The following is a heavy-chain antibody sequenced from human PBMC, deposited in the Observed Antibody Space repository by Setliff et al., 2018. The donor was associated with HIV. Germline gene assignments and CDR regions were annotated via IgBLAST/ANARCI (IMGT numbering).Heavy chain of an antibody. J-gene: IGHJ3*02. CDR1: GFTFSNYG. CDR2: IRHDGSNK. Sequence: GGSLRLSCAASGFTFSNYGIHWVRQAPGKGLEWVAFIRHDGSNKYYVDSVKCRFNISRDNAKNSLYLQMNSLTGEYTAVYYCARSFWGFVRNAASDIWSQGTMVTVS. D-gene: IGHD3-16*01. CDR3: ARSFWGFVRNAASDI. V-gene: IGHV3-30*02.